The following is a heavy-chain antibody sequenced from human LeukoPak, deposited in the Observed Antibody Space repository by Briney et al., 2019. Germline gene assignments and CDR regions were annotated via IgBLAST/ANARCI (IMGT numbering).Heavy chain of an antibody. V-gene: IGHV7-4-1*02. J-gene: IGHJ5*02. CDR2: INTNTGNP. CDR3: ARDLDWGVPAATRSNWFDP. D-gene: IGHD2-2*01. Sequence: ASVKVSCKASGYTFTSYAMNWVRQAPGQGLEWMGWINTNTGNPTYAQGFTGRFVFSLDTSVSTAYLQISSLKAEDTAVYYCARDLDWGVPAATRSNWFDPWGQGTLVTVSS. CDR1: GYTFTSYA.